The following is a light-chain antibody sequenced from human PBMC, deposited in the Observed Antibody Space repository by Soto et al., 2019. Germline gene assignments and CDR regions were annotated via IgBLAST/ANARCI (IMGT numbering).Light chain of an antibody. Sequence: QPVLTQSSSASASLGSSVKLTCTLSSGHSSYIIAWHQQQPGKAPRYLMKLEAGGSYNKGSGVPDRFSGSSSGADRYLTISNRQFEEEADYYCETWDSSILVFGGGTKVTVL. CDR2: LEAGGSY. CDR1: SGHSSYI. CDR3: ETWDSSILV. J-gene: IGLJ2*01. V-gene: IGLV4-60*02.